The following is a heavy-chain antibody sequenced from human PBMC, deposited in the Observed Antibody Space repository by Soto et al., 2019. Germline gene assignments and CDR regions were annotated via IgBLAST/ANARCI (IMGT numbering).Heavy chain of an antibody. CDR2: INHSGST. Sequence: PGKGLEWIGEINHSGSTNYNPSLKSRVTISVDTSKNQFSLKLSSVTAADTAVYYCARGGPLLWFGGNYYYYGMDVWGQGTTVTVSS. V-gene: IGHV4-34*01. J-gene: IGHJ6*02. CDR3: ARGGPLLWFGGNYYYYGMDV. D-gene: IGHD3-10*01.